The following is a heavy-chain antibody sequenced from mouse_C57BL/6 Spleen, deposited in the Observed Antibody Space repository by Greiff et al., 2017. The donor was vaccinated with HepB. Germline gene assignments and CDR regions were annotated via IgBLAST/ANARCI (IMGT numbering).Heavy chain of an antibody. CDR1: GYTFTEYT. V-gene: IGHV1-62-2*01. J-gene: IGHJ3*01. D-gene: IGHD1-1*01. CDR3: ARHEERWYYYGSSSFAY. Sequence: QVQLKESGAELVKPGASVKLSCKASGYTFTEYTIHWVKQRSGQGLEWIGWFYPGSGSIKYNEKFKDKATLTADKSSSTVYMELSRLTSEDSAVYFCARHEERWYYYGSSSFAYWGQGTLVTVSA. CDR2: FYPGSGSI.